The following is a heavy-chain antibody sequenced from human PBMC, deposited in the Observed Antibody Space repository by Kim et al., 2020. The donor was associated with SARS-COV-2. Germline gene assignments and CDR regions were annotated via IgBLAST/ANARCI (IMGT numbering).Heavy chain of an antibody. V-gene: IGHV4-59*01. D-gene: IGHD5-12*01. CDR2: IYYSGGT. J-gene: IGHJ4*02. CDR1: GASISTYY. Sequence: SETLSLTCTISGASISTYYWSWIRQPPGKGLEWIGYIYYSGGTNYNPSLKSRFTITEDTSKNQFSLKLSSVTAADTAVYFCASGTSGYNVDYLGQGTLVT. CDR3: ASGTSGYNVDY.